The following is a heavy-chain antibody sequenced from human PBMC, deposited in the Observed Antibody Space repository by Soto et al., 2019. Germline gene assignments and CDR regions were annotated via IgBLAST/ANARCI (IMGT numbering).Heavy chain of an antibody. CDR3: ARRPWFGEPPRGHWFDP. V-gene: IGHV4-39*01. CDR2: IYYSGST. D-gene: IGHD3-10*01. CDR1: GGSISSSSYY. J-gene: IGHJ5*02. Sequence: PSETLSLTCTVSGGSISSSSYYWGWIRQPPGKGLEWIGSIYYSGSTHYNPSLKSRVTISVDTSKNQFSLKLSSVTAADTAVYYCARRPWFGEPPRGHWFDPWGQGTLVTVSS.